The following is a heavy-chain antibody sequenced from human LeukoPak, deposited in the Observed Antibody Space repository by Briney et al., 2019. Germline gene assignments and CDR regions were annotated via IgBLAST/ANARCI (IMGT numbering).Heavy chain of an antibody. J-gene: IGHJ4*02. V-gene: IGHV1-69*13. Sequence: SVKVSCAASRGTFNNYAITWVRQVPGQGLEWMGGIIPLLHTADYAQKFRGRVTITADDSTSTAYMELSSLRSEDTAVYYCARVGDDYGDYAYWGQGTLVTVSS. CDR2: IIPLLHTA. CDR3: ARVGDDYGDYAY. D-gene: IGHD4-17*01. CDR1: RGTFNNYA.